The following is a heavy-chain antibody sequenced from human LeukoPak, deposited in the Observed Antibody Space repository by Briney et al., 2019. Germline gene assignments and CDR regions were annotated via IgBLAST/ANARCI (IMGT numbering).Heavy chain of an antibody. D-gene: IGHD2-2*02. CDR1: GYSITSGYN. J-gene: IGHJ4*02. V-gene: IGHV4-38-2*02. CDR2: IYHSGSA. Sequence: PSETLSLTCTVSGYSITSGYNWAWIRQPPGKVLGWIGSIYHSGSAYYNPSPKSRVTISVDTSKNQFSLKLSSVTAADTAVYYCVRYCSSTTCYTSAVDYWGQGTLVTVSS. CDR3: VRYCSSTTCYTSAVDY.